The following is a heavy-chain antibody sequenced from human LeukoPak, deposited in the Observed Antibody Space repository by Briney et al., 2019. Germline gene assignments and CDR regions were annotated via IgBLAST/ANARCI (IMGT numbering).Heavy chain of an antibody. D-gene: IGHD6-19*01. V-gene: IGHV1-69*05. J-gene: IGHJ4*02. Sequence: GSSVKVSCKASGGTLTKHAISWARQAPGQGLEWMGRIIPIFGTANYAQKFQGRVTITTDESTSTAYMELSSLRSEDTAVYYCARAGIAVAGNDYWGQGTLVTVSS. CDR2: IIPIFGTA. CDR3: ARAGIAVAGNDY. CDR1: GGTLTKHA.